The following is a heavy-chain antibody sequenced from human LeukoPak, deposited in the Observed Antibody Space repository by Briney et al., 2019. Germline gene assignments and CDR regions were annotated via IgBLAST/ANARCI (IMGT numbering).Heavy chain of an antibody. CDR1: GFTFGSYV. J-gene: IGHJ4*02. Sequence: GGSLRLSCVGSGFTFGSYVMTWVRQAPGKGLEWVAVISGSGGSTYYAGSVQGRFTISRDNFKNTMYLQMNSLRAEDTAVYYCAKGADGYSYGCRGDYWGQGTLVTVSS. V-gene: IGHV3-23*01. CDR2: ISGSGGST. D-gene: IGHD5-18*01. CDR3: AKGADGYSYGCRGDY.